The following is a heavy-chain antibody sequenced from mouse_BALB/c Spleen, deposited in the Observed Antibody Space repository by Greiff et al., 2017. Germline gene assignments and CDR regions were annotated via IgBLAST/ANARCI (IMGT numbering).Heavy chain of an antibody. Sequence: EVKLVESGGGLVKPGGSLKLSCAASGFAFSSYDMSWVRQTPEKRLEWVAYISSGGGSTYYPDTVKGRFTISRDNAKNTLYLQMSSLKSEDTAMYYCAITMITTWYLDVWGTGTTVTVSS. J-gene: IGHJ1*03. CDR1: GFAFSSYD. CDR2: ISSGGGST. CDR3: AITMITTWYLDV. V-gene: IGHV5-12-1*01. D-gene: IGHD2-4*01.